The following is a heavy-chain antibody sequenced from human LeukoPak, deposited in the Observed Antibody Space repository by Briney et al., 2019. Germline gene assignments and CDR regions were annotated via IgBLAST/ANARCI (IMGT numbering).Heavy chain of an antibody. Sequence: PSQSRSLACAVYGGSLSGYYRSWIRQAPRKGLEWIGEINHSGSTNYNPSLKCRVTISVDTSKNTFSLKLSSVTAADTAMYYCATGGKSARSFGFDPGGQGTLVTVSS. CDR3: ATGGKSARSFGFDP. V-gene: IGHV4-34*01. J-gene: IGHJ5*02. D-gene: IGHD3-10*01. CDR1: GGSLSGYY. CDR2: INHSGST.